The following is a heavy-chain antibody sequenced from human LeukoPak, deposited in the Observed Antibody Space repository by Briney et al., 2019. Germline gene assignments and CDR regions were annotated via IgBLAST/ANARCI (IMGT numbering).Heavy chain of an antibody. CDR2: IIPIFDIT. CDR3: ARDDRDMTTIRLGLDS. J-gene: IGHJ4*02. V-gene: IGHV1-69*13. CDR1: GYTFTSYY. D-gene: IGHD5-24*01. Sequence: ASVKVSCKASGYTFTSYYMHWVRQAPGQGLEWMGGIIPIFDITNYAQKFQGRVTITADESSSTAYMELSSLRSEDTAVYYCARDDRDMTTIRLGLDSWGQGTLVTVSS.